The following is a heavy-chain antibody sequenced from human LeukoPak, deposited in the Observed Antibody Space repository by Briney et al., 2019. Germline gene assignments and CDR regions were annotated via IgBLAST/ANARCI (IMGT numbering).Heavy chain of an antibody. V-gene: IGHV3-23*01. CDR3: AKDRPNYYESNGHYYRRDGDS. D-gene: IGHD3-22*01. CDR1: GFTFSIYA. J-gene: IGHJ5*01. Sequence: GGSLRLSCAASGFTFSIYAMSWVHQAPGKGLEWVSSTSSGVDYTYYAGSVKGRFTISRDNSKNTLYLQMNSLRAEDTATYYCAKDRPNYYESNGHYYRRDGDSWGQGTLVTVSS. CDR2: TSSGVDYT.